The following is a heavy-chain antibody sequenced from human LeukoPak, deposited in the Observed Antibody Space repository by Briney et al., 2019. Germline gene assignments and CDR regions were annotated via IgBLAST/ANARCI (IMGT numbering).Heavy chain of an antibody. J-gene: IGHJ4*02. CDR3: SRGPSTTLTHY. D-gene: IGHD1-1*01. Sequence: GGALRLSCAASGFAFSSYWMTWVRQAPGKGLEWVANIKPDGRRKQYVDSVKGRFTISRDNAMNSLDLEMSGLRAEDTAVYYCSRGPSTTLTHYWGQGTLVTVSS. CDR2: IKPDGRRK. CDR1: GFAFSSYW. V-gene: IGHV3-7*01.